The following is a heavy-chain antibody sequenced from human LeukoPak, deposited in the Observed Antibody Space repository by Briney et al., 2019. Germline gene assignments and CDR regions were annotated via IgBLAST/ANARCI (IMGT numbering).Heavy chain of an antibody. CDR1: GFTFSDYN. Sequence: GGSLRLSCAASGFTFSDYNMRWIRQAPGKGLEWVSSISRSGSTKYYADSVKGRFTISRDNVRKSLYLQMNSLRIEDTALYYCAKDRGGGSQLGDAYDVWGQGTMVSVSS. CDR2: ISRSGSTK. D-gene: IGHD5-24*01. CDR3: AKDRGGGSQLGDAYDV. V-gene: IGHV3-11*01. J-gene: IGHJ3*01.